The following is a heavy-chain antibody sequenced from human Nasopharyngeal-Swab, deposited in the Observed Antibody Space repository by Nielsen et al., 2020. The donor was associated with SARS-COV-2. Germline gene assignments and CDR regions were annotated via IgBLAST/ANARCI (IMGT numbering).Heavy chain of an antibody. CDR3: ARESSNYYGSGSPFET. Sequence: GESLKISCAASGFTFSDYYMSWVRQAPGKGLEWVANIKQDGSEKYYVDSVKGRFTISRDNAKNSLYLQMNSLRAEDTAVYYCARESSNYYGSGSPFETWGQGTLVTVSS. D-gene: IGHD3-10*01. CDR1: GFTFSDYY. J-gene: IGHJ5*02. CDR2: IKQDGSEK. V-gene: IGHV3-7*01.